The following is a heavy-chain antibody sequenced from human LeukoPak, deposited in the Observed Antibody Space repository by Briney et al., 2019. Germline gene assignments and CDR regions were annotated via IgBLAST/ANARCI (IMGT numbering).Heavy chain of an antibody. CDR2: IHYSGNT. V-gene: IGHV4-59*12. D-gene: IGHD3-9*01. CDR1: GGSISTYY. J-gene: IGHJ4*02. Sequence: SETLSLTCTVSGGSISTYYWSWVRQPPGKGLEWIGYIHYSGNTNYNPSLKSRVTISVDTSKNQFSLKLSSVTAADTAVYYCARGSKYYDILGWGQGTLVTVSS. CDR3: ARGSKYYDILG.